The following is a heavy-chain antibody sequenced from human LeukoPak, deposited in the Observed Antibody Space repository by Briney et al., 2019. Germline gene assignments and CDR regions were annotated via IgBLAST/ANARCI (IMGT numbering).Heavy chain of an antibody. D-gene: IGHD2-2*01. Sequence: WIRQAPGKGLEWVAVISYDGSNKYYADSVKGRFTISRDNSKNTLYLQMNSLRAEDTAVYYCAKAHCSSTSCYPNYYYYYGMDVWGQGTTVTVSS. CDR3: AKAHCSSTSCYPNYYYYYGMDV. J-gene: IGHJ6*02. CDR2: ISYDGSNK. V-gene: IGHV3-30*18.